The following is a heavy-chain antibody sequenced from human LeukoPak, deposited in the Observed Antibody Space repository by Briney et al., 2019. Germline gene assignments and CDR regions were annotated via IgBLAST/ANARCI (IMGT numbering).Heavy chain of an antibody. CDR2: IWYDGSNK. J-gene: IGHJ4*02. CDR1: GFTFSSYG. D-gene: IGHD3-10*01. Sequence: GGSLRLSCAASGFTFSSYGRRWVRQAPGKGLEWVAVIWYDGSNKYYADSVKGRFTISRDNSKNTLHLQMNSLRAEDTAVYYCARGRGPFRPMDYFDYWGQGTLVTVSS. V-gene: IGHV3-33*01. CDR3: ARGRGPFRPMDYFDY.